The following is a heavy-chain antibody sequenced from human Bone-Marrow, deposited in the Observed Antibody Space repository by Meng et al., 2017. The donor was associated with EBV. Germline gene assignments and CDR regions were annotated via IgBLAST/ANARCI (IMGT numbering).Heavy chain of an antibody. D-gene: IGHD4-17*01. CDR2: INHGGST. Sequence: GEPRRGGAGLLMRCATLSPPCSVYGGSFSGYSWSWIRQAPGKGLEWIGEINHGGSTNYNPSLKSRVIISVDTSKNQFSLKLKSVTATDTAVYYCARGGGVGYGDYVNYWGQGTLVTVSS. CDR1: GGSFSGYS. CDR3: ARGGGVGYGDYVNY. V-gene: IGHV4-34*01. J-gene: IGHJ4*02.